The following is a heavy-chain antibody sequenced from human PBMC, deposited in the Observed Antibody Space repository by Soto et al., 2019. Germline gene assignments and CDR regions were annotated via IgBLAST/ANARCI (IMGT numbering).Heavy chain of an antibody. V-gene: IGHV3-30*03. J-gene: IGHJ4*02. CDR3: APWFGAFDY. D-gene: IGHD3-10*01. CDR2: ISYEGSNK. CDR1: GFTVSSYG. Sequence: QVQLVESGGGVVQPGRSLRLSCAASGFTVSSYGMHWVRQAPGKGLEWVAVISYEGSNKYYADSVKGRFTISRDNSKNTLYLQMSSLRAEDTAVYYCAPWFGAFDYWGQGTLVTVSS.